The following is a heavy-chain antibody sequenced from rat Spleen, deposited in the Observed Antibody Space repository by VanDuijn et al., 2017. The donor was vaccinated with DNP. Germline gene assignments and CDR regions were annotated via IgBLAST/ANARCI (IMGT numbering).Heavy chain of an antibody. V-gene: IGHV5-31*01. CDR3: ARSGRWAAMDV. CDR2: ITSSGDDT. J-gene: IGHJ4*01. D-gene: IGHD4-6*01. CDR1: GFTFNNYW. Sequence: EVQLVESGGDLVQPGRSLKLSCVVSGFTFNNYWMTWIRQVPGKGLEWVASITSSGDDTYSPDSAKGRFTISRENAKNTLYLQMNSLRSEDTATYYCARSGRWAAMDVWGQGTSVTVSS.